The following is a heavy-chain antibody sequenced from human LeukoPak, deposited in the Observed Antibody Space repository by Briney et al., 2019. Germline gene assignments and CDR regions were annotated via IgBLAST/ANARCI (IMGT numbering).Heavy chain of an antibody. V-gene: IGHV1-18*01. Sequence: ASVTVSCKASGYTFTSYGISWVRQAPGQGVEGMGWISAYNGNTNYAQKLQGRVTMTTDTSTSTAYMELRSLRSDDTAVYYCARVAVAGPSDAFDIWGQGTMVTVSS. J-gene: IGHJ3*02. CDR3: ARVAVAGPSDAFDI. CDR1: GYTFTSYG. CDR2: ISAYNGNT. D-gene: IGHD6-19*01.